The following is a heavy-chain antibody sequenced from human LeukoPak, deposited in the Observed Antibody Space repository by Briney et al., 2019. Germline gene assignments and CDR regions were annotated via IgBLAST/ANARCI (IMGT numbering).Heavy chain of an antibody. J-gene: IGHJ4*02. V-gene: IGHV4-34*01. D-gene: IGHD1-26*01. CDR1: GGSFSGYY. CDR2: INHSGST. Sequence: SETLSLTCAVYGGSFSGYYWSWIRQPPGKGLEWIGEINHSGSTNYNPSLKSRVTISGDMSKNQFSLKVTSVTAADTAVYYCARLTVGALDYWGQGTLVTVSS. CDR3: ARLTVGALDY.